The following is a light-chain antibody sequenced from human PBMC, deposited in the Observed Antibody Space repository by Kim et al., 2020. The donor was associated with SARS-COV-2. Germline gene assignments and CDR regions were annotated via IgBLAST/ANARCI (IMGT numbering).Light chain of an antibody. J-gene: IGLJ1*01. Sequence: GQSITLPCTGTSRYVGGYNSVSWYQQHPGKAPKLMIYDVSERASGVSNRFSGSQSGNTASLTISGLRAEDEADYYCSSHTTSSTYVFGSGTKVTVL. CDR1: SRYVGGYNS. CDR2: DVS. CDR3: SSHTTSSTYV. V-gene: IGLV2-14*03.